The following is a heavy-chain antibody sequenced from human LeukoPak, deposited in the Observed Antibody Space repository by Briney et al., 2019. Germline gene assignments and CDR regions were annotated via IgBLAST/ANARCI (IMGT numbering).Heavy chain of an antibody. CDR3: ARAPLTYYDILTGYYNRLVDYFDY. CDR2: ISAYNGNT. V-gene: IGHV1-18*01. J-gene: IGHJ4*02. CDR1: GYTFTSYG. Sequence: ASVKVSCKASGYTFTSYGISWVRQAPGQGLEWMGWISAYNGNTNYAQKLQGRVTMTTDTSTSTAYMKLRSLRSDDTAMYYCARAPLTYYDILTGYYNRLVDYFDYWGQGTLVTVSS. D-gene: IGHD3-9*01.